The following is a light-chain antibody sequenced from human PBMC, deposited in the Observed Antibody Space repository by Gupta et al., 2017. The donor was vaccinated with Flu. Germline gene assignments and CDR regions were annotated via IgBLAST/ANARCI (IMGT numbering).Light chain of an antibody. CDR3: NSRDSSGNHCV. Sequence: SSELTQDPAVSVALGQTVRITCQGDSLRSYYASWYQQKPGQAPVLVIEGKNNRPSGIPDRFSGSSSGNKASLTITGAQAEDEADDDCNSRDSSGNHCVFGGGTKLTVL. J-gene: IGLJ2*01. CDR2: GKN. V-gene: IGLV3-19*01. CDR1: SLRSYY.